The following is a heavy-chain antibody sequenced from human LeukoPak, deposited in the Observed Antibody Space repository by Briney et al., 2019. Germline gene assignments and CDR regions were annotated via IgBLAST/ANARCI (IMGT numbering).Heavy chain of an antibody. CDR1: GFNFTAYW. Sequence: GESLKISCKGSGFNFTAYWIACVRQMPGKGLEWMGISHPINSDTKYSPSFQGQVTISADKSSSTAYLQWNSLKASDTAMYYCARHQYYYDSSGNYGWFDSWGQGTLVTVSS. J-gene: IGHJ5*01. CDR3: ARHQYYYDSSGNYGWFDS. V-gene: IGHV5-51*01. D-gene: IGHD3-22*01. CDR2: SHPINSDT.